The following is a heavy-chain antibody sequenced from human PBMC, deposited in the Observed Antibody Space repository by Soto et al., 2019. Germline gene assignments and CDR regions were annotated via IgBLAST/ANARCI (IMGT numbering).Heavy chain of an antibody. Sequence: QITLKESGPTLVKPTQTLTLTCTFSGFSLSTSGVGVGWIRQPPGKALEWLALIYWDDDKRYSPSLKSRLTITKDTSKNQVVLTMTNMDPVDTATDYCAHSDYGDYAGNWFDPWGQGTLVTVSS. J-gene: IGHJ5*02. CDR1: GFSLSTSGVG. D-gene: IGHD4-17*01. V-gene: IGHV2-5*02. CDR3: AHSDYGDYAGNWFDP. CDR2: IYWDDDK.